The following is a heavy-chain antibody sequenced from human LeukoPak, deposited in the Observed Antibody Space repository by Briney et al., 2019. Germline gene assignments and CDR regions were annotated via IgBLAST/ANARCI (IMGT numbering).Heavy chain of an antibody. D-gene: IGHD4-17*01. Sequence: SETLSLTCTVSVGSISSSIYYWGWIRQPPGKGLDWIGSLYYSGTTYYNPSLKSRVTISVDTSKNQFSLKLTSVTAADTAVYYCARLEMMDYGDYDNFDYWGQGTLVTVSS. V-gene: IGHV4-39*01. CDR2: LYYSGTT. CDR3: ARLEMMDYGDYDNFDY. CDR1: VGSISSSIYY. J-gene: IGHJ4*02.